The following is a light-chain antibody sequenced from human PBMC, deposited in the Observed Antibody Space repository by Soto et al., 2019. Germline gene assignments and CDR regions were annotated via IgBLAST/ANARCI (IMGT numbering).Light chain of an antibody. J-gene: IGLJ3*02. Sequence: QSALTQPASVSGSPGQSITISCTGASSDVGGYNYVSWYQQHPGRAPKLLIYNVNDRPSGISNRFSGSKSGNTASLTISGLQAEDGAEYYCSSYTTSTTQVVVGGGTKLTVL. CDR1: SSDVGGYNY. CDR2: NVN. V-gene: IGLV2-14*01. CDR3: SSYTTSTTQVV.